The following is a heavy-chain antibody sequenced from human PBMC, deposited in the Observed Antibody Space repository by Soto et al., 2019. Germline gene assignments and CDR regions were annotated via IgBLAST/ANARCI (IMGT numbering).Heavy chain of an antibody. D-gene: IGHD4-17*01. V-gene: IGHV3-21*01. J-gene: IGHJ4*02. CDR2: ISSSSSYI. CDR1: GFTFSSYS. CDR3: ARDISLSTVTTSRYFDY. Sequence: GGSLRLSCAASGFTFSSYSMNWVRQAPGKGLEWVSSISSSSSYIYYADSVKGRFTISRDNAKNSLYLQMNSLRAEDTAVYYCARDISLSTVTTSRYFDYWGQGTLVTVSS.